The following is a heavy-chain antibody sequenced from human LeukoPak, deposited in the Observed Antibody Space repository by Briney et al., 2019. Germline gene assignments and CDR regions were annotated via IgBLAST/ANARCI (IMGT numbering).Heavy chain of an antibody. CDR1: GGSISSYY. CDR3: ARGPGYSSGWAHGY. CDR2: IYYSGST. D-gene: IGHD6-19*01. J-gene: IGHJ4*02. Sequence: SETLSLTCTVSGGSISSYYWSWIRQPPGKGLEWIGYIYYSGSTNYNPSLKSRVTISVDTSKNQFSLKLSSVTAADTAVYYCARGPGYSSGWAHGYWGQGTLVTVSS. V-gene: IGHV4-59*08.